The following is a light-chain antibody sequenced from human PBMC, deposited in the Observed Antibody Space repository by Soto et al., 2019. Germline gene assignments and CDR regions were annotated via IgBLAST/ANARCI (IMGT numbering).Light chain of an antibody. CDR1: QSVSSNY. J-gene: IGKJ2*01. CDR3: QQYGSSPQT. V-gene: IGKV3-20*01. CDR2: GAS. Sequence: EIVLTQSPGTLSLSPGKRATFSCRASQSVSSNYLAWYQQKPGQAPRLLIYGASSRATGIPDRFSGSGSGTDFTLTISRLEPEDFAVYYCQQYGSSPQTFGQGTKLEIK.